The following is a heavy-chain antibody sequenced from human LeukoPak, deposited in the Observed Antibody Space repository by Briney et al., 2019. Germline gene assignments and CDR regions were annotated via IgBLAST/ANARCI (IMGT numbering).Heavy chain of an antibody. Sequence: PSETLSLTCAVSGGSISSSNWWSWVRQPPGKGLEWIGEIYHSGSTNYNPSLKSRVTISVDKSKNQFSLKLSSVTAADTAVYYCAGRPGGPMIVVVITPSPFDYWGQGTLVTVSS. V-gene: IGHV4-4*02. CDR1: GGSISSSNW. CDR2: IYHSGST. CDR3: AGRPGGPMIVVVITPSPFDY. D-gene: IGHD3-22*01. J-gene: IGHJ4*02.